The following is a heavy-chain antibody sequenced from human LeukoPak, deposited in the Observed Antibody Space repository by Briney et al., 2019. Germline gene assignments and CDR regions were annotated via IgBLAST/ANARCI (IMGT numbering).Heavy chain of an antibody. CDR1: GFTFSSYS. V-gene: IGHV3-21*01. Sequence: GGSLRLSCAASGFTFSSYSMNWVRQAPGKGLEWVSSISSSSSYIYYAASVKGRFTISRDNAKNSLYLQMNSLRAEDTAVYYCARTRERITMVRGASIGPPFDYWGQGTLVTVSS. CDR3: ARTRERITMVRGASIGPPFDY. D-gene: IGHD3-10*01. CDR2: ISSSSSYI. J-gene: IGHJ4*02.